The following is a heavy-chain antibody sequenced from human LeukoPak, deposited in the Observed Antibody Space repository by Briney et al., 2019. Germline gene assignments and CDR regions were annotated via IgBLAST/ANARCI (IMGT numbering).Heavy chain of an antibody. CDR2: INSDGSGT. Sequence: GGSLRLSCAASGFTFSSYWVHWVRQAPGKGLVWVSPINSDGSGTSYADSVKGRFTISRDNAKNTLSPQMNSLRAEDTAVYYCARVGGSNAFDIWGQGTMVIVSS. V-gene: IGHV3-74*01. J-gene: IGHJ3*02. D-gene: IGHD1-26*01. CDR1: GFTFSSYW. CDR3: ARVGGSNAFDI.